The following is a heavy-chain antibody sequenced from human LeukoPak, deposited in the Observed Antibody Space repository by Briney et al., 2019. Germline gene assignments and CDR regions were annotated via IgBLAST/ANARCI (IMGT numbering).Heavy chain of an antibody. Sequence: GGSLRLSCAASGFTFSSYAMSWVRQAPGKGLEWASAISGSGGSTYYADSVKGRFTISRDNSKNTLYLQMNSLRAEDTAVYYCARTTGTRSGPDYYYYYGMDVWGQGTMVTVSS. CDR3: ARTTGTRSGPDYYYYYGMDV. J-gene: IGHJ6*02. D-gene: IGHD1-1*01. V-gene: IGHV3-23*01. CDR1: GFTFSSYA. CDR2: ISGSGGST.